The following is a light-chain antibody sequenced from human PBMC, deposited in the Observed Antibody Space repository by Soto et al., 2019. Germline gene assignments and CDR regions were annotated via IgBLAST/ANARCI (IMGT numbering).Light chain of an antibody. J-gene: IGKJ1*01. V-gene: IGKV3-15*01. CDR1: QSVSSN. CDR3: QQYNTGPRT. CDR2: GAS. Sequence: EIVMTQSPATLSVSPGERATLSCRASQSVSSNLAWYQQKPGQAPRLLIYGASTRATGIPARFSGSGSGTEFTLTISSLQSEDFAVYYCQQYNTGPRTFGQGPK.